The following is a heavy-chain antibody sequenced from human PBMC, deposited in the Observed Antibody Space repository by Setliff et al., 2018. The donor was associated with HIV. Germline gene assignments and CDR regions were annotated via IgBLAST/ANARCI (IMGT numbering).Heavy chain of an antibody. V-gene: IGHV1-3*01. CDR3: ARSLREYSYGSPDY. D-gene: IGHD5-18*01. J-gene: IGHJ4*02. CDR1: GHRFTGFA. Sequence: ASVKVSCKASGHRFTGFAIHWVRQAPGQRFEWMGWINAGTGNTKYSQKFQDRVTISRDIHANTAYMELSSLRSEDTAIYYCARSLREYSYGSPDYWGPGTLVTVSS. CDR2: INAGTGNT.